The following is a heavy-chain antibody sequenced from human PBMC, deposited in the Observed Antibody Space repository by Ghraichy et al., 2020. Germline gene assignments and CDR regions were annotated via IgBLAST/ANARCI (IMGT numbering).Heavy chain of an antibody. J-gene: IGHJ4*02. CDR2: ISSSSTYI. Sequence: GGSLRLSCAASGFTFSSYSMNWVRRAPGKGLEWVSSISSSSTYIYYADSVKGRFTISRDNAKNSLYLQMNSLRAEDTAVYYCARGEANGGSWSDYWGQGTLVTVSS. V-gene: IGHV3-21*01. D-gene: IGHD2-8*01. CDR1: GFTFSSYS. CDR3: ARGEANGGSWSDY.